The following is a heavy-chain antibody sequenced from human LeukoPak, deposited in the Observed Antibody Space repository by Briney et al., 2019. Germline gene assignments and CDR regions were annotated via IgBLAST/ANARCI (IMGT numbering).Heavy chain of an antibody. CDR2: IKQDGSEK. Sequence: GCSLRLSCAASGFTFSSYWMSWVRQAPGKGLEGVANIKQDGSEKYYVDSVKGRFTISRDNAKNSLYLQMNSLRAEDTAVYYCARAIDGYNYDAFDIWGQGTMVTVSS. CDR3: ARAIDGYNYDAFDI. D-gene: IGHD5-24*01. J-gene: IGHJ3*02. CDR1: GFTFSSYW. V-gene: IGHV3-7*04.